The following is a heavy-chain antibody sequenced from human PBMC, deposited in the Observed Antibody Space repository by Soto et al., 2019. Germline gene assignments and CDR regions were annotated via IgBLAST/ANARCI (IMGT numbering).Heavy chain of an antibody. CDR2: IITILGIA. CDR3: ARADSAYVY. D-gene: IGHD2-21*01. J-gene: IGHJ4*02. V-gene: IGHV1-69*04. Sequence: SVKVSCKASGCTFIIDAISGVRQAPGQGLEWMGRIITILGIANYAQKFQGRVTITADKSKSTAYMELSSLRSEDPAVYYCARADSAYVYWGQGPLVTVS. CDR1: GCTFIIDA.